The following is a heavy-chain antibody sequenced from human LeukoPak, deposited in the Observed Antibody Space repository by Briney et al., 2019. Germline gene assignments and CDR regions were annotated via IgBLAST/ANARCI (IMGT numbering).Heavy chain of an antibody. D-gene: IGHD2-15*01. CDR1: GGSISSYY. Sequence: SETLSLTCTVSGGSISSYYWSWIRQPPGKGLEWTGYIYYSGSTNYNPSLKSRVTISVDTSKNQFSLKLSSVTAADTAVYYCARDLCSGGSCYSNWFDPWGQGTLVTVSS. V-gene: IGHV4-59*01. J-gene: IGHJ5*02. CDR3: ARDLCSGGSCYSNWFDP. CDR2: IYYSGST.